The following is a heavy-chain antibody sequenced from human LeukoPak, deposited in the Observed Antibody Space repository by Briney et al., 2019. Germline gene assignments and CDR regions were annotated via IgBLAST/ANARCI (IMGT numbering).Heavy chain of an antibody. Sequence: SETLSLTCTVSGGSISSYYWSWIRQPPGKGLGWFGYVYDSGTTNYNPSLKSRVTISVDTSKNQFSLKLSSVTAADTAVYYCARDRRLGRTLAVAATGWFDPWGQGTLVTVSS. CDR1: GGSISSYY. V-gene: IGHV4-59*01. CDR3: ARDRRLGRTLAVAATGWFDP. CDR2: VYDSGTT. J-gene: IGHJ5*02. D-gene: IGHD6-19*01.